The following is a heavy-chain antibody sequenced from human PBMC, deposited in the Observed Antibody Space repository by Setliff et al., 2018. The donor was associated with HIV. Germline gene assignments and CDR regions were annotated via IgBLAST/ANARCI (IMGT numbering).Heavy chain of an antibody. CDR3: ARDLVMSGYSSGYYYRTEYYFDY. CDR2: IIPILGIA. D-gene: IGHD3-22*01. V-gene: IGHV1-69*10. J-gene: IGHJ4*02. CDR1: GGTFTTHG. Sequence: ASVKVSCKASGGTFTTHGFSWVRQAPGQGLEWMGGIIPILGIANYAQKFQGRVTITADKSTSTAYMELSSLRSEDTAVYYCARDLVMSGYSSGYYYRTEYYFDYWGQGTLVTVSS.